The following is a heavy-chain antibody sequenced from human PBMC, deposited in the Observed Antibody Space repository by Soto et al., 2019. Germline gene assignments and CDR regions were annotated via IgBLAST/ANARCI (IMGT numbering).Heavy chain of an antibody. CDR1: GYTFTSYY. CDR2: INPSGGST. CDR3: AREALANWGSTNWIQP. Sequence: ASVKVSCPASGYTFTSYYMHWVRQAPGQGLEWMGIINPSGGSTSYAQKFQGRVTMTRDTSTSTVYMELSSLRSEDTAVYYCAREALANWGSTNWIQPWCQGPRVTVSS. V-gene: IGHV1-46*01. D-gene: IGHD7-27*01. J-gene: IGHJ5*02.